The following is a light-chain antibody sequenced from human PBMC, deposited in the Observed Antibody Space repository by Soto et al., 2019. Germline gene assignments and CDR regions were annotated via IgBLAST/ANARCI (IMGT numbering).Light chain of an antibody. Sequence: DIVLTQSPLSLPVTPGEPASISCRSSQSLLHSNGNIYLDWYLQKPGQSPQLLIYSGSIRASGVPDRCSGSGSGTDFTLKITRVEAEDVGVYYCMQAIQAPRTFGLGTKVEIK. CDR1: QSLLHSNGNIY. V-gene: IGKV2-28*01. CDR3: MQAIQAPRT. J-gene: IGKJ1*01. CDR2: SGS.